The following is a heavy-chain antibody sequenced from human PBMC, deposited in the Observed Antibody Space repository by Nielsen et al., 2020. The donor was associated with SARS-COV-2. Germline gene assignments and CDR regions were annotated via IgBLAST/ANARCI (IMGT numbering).Heavy chain of an antibody. D-gene: IGHD3-3*01. V-gene: IGHV3-7*03. CDR3: ARDPKVTIFGVDLYYYYGMDV. CDR1: GFTFSSYW. J-gene: IGHJ6*02. Sequence: GESLKISCAASGFTFSSYWMSWVRQVPGKGLEWVANIKQDGSEKYYVDSVKGRFTISRDNAKNSLYLQMNSLRAEDTAVYYCARDPKVTIFGVDLYYYYGMDVWGQGTTVTVSS. CDR2: IKQDGSEK.